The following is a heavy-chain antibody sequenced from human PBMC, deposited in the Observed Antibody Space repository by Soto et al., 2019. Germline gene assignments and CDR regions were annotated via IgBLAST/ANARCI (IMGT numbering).Heavy chain of an antibody. V-gene: IGHV3-23*01. CDR3: AKGPIFGVENIYDY. D-gene: IGHD3-3*01. CDR1: GFTFSSYA. CDR2: MSGAGRSS. Sequence: DVQLLESGGDLVQPGGSLRLSCAASGFTFSSYAMSWVRQAPGKGVGWVSGMSGAGRSSYDADSVKGRFTISRDNSKNTPYLQMNNLRAEDTALYYCAKGPIFGVENIYDYWGQGTLVTVSS. J-gene: IGHJ4*02.